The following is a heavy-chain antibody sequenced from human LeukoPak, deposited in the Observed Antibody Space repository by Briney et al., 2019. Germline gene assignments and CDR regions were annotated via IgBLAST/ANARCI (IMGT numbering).Heavy chain of an antibody. CDR3: ARMVGLVSDY. CDR2: TYYRSKWYS. CDR1: GDSVSSNSAA. J-gene: IGHJ4*02. Sequence: SQTLSLTCAISGDSVSSNSAAWNWIRQSPSRGLEWPGRTYYRSKWYSYYAPSVKSRITINPDTSKNQFSLQLKSVTPEDTAVYYCARMVGLVSDYWGQGTLVTVSS. V-gene: IGHV6-1*01. D-gene: IGHD3-10*01.